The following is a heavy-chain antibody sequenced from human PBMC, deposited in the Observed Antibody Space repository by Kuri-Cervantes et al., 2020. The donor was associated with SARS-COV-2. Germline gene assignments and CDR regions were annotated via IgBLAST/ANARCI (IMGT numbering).Heavy chain of an antibody. Sequence: GESLRLSCAASGFTFSDYYMSWIRQAPGKGLEWVSYISSSGSTIYYADSVKGRFTISRDNAKNSLYLQMNSLRAEDTAVYYCASGITMVRGDAFDIWGQGTMVTVSS. D-gene: IGHD3-10*01. V-gene: IGHV3-11*04. CDR1: GFTFSDYY. CDR2: ISSSGSTI. CDR3: ASGITMVRGDAFDI. J-gene: IGHJ3*02.